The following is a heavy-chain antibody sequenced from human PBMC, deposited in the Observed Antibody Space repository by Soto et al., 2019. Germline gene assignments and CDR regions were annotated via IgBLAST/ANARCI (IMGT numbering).Heavy chain of an antibody. V-gene: IGHV3-30*18. Sequence: GGSLRLSCAASGFTFSSYGMHWVRQAPGKGLEWVAVISYDGSNKYYADSVKGRFTISRDNSKNTLYLQMNSLRAEDTAVYYCAKDFEDDFWSRLRDNWFDPWDQGTLVTVSS. J-gene: IGHJ5*02. CDR3: AKDFEDDFWSRLRDNWFDP. CDR1: GFTFSSYG. CDR2: ISYDGSNK. D-gene: IGHD3-3*01.